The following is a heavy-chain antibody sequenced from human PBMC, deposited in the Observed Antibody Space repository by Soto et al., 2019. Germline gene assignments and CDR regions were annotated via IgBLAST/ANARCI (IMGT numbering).Heavy chain of an antibody. D-gene: IGHD1-26*01. CDR3: ARDRRRGGSYPYYFDY. Sequence: PSETLSLTCTVSGASISSSYWSWIRQPPGKGLEWIGYIFHSGTTNYNPSLKSRVTISVDTSKNQFSLNLSSLTTADTAVYYCARDRRRGGSYPYYFDYWGQGTLVTVSS. CDR1: GASISSSY. J-gene: IGHJ4*02. V-gene: IGHV4-59*01. CDR2: IFHSGTT.